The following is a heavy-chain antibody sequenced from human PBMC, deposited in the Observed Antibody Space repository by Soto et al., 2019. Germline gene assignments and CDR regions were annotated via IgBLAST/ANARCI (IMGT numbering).Heavy chain of an antibody. D-gene: IGHD5-18*01. CDR2: INSDGSSI. CDR3: AREVSHGYVLRGMDV. Sequence: EVQLVESGGGLVQRGGSVRLSCAASKFTITSYWMHWVRQAPGKGLVWVSRINSDGSSISYADAVKGRFTISRDNAKNTLYLQMNSLRVEDTAVYYCAREVSHGYVLRGMDVWGQGTTVTVFS. CDR1: KFTITSYW. J-gene: IGHJ6*02. V-gene: IGHV3-74*01.